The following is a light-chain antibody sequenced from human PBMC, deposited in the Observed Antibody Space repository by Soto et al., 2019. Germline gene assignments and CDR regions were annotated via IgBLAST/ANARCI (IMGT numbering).Light chain of an antibody. J-gene: IGLJ2*01. CDR2: EGT. CDR1: SSNVGSYNL. V-gene: IGLV2-23*01. Sequence: QSVLTQPASVSGSPGQSITISCTGTSSNVGSYNLVSWYRQHPGEAPKLMLYEGTRRPSGVSSHFSGSKSGNTASLTISGLQAGDEADYYCCSYAGDDTMIFGGGTKVTVL. CDR3: CSYAGDDTMI.